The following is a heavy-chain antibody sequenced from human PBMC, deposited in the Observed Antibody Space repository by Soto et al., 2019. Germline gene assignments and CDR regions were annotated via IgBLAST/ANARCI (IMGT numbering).Heavy chain of an antibody. V-gene: IGHV3-30*18. CDR3: AKDLNFGLSGYNPDAFDI. CDR1: GFTFSSYG. CDR2: ISYDGSNK. J-gene: IGHJ3*02. D-gene: IGHD3-3*01. Sequence: QVQLVESGGGVVQPGRSLRLSCAASGFTFSSYGMHWVRQAPGKGLAWVAVISYDGSNKYYADSVKGRFTISRDNSKNAMNLQMNSLRAEDTAVYYCAKDLNFGLSGYNPDAFDILGQGTTVTVSS.